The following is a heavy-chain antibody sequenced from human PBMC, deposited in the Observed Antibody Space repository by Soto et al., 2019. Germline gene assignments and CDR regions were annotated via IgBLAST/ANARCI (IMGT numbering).Heavy chain of an antibody. Sequence: PGGSLRLSCTASGFIFGSYGMPWVRQAPGKGLEWVALISYDGTNKYYPDSVKGRFTISRDNPKNTLYLDMNSLRAEDTAVYYCARVRRDFCGRDCSSENWGQGTQVTVSS. J-gene: IGHJ4*02. V-gene: IGHV3-30*03. CDR3: ARVRRDFCGRDCSSEN. CDR1: GFIFGSYG. D-gene: IGHD2-21*02. CDR2: ISYDGTNK.